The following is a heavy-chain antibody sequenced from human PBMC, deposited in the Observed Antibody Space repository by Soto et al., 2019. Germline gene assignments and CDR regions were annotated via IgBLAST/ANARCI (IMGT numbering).Heavy chain of an antibody. J-gene: IGHJ6*02. CDR2: IYYSGST. D-gene: IGHD4-17*01. CDR1: GGSISSGGYY. CDR3: AREDHGDYYYYYGMDV. Sequence: QVQLQESGPGLVKPSQTLSLTCTVSGGSISSGGYYWSWIRQHPGKGLEWIGYIYYSGSTYYNPSLKSRVTISVDTSKNQFSLKLSSVTAADTAVYYCAREDHGDYYYYYGMDVWGQGTTVTVSS. V-gene: IGHV4-31*03.